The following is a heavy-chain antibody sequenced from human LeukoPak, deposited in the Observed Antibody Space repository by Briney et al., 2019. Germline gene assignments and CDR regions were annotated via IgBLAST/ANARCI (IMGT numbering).Heavy chain of an antibody. V-gene: IGHV3-21*01. J-gene: IGHJ4*02. CDR3: ARAKDIVVVVAATCFDY. D-gene: IGHD2-15*01. CDR1: GFTFSSYS. CDR2: ISSSSSYI. Sequence: GGSLRLSCAASGFTFSSYSMNWVRQAPGKGLEWVSSISSSSSYIYYADSVKGRFTISRDNAKNSLYLQMNSLRAEDTAVYYCARAKDIVVVVAATCFDYWGQGTLVTVSS.